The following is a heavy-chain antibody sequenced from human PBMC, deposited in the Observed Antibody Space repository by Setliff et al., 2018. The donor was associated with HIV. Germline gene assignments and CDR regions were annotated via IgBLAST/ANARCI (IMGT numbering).Heavy chain of an antibody. V-gene: IGHV1-2*06. J-gene: IGHJ5*02. D-gene: IGHD5-12*01. CDR2: INPKSGVA. CDR3: ARAHFLVAMTRNWFDP. CDR1: GYTFTDFY. Sequence: ASVKVSCKASGYTFTDFYIHWVRQAPGQGLEWIGRINPKSGVADYLKRFQGRVTMTTDTSTNTAHMELIRPRFDDTAVYYCARAHFLVAMTRNWFDPWGQGTLVTVS.